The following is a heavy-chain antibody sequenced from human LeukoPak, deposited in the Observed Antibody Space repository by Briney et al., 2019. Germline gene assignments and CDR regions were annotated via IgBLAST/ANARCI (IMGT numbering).Heavy chain of an antibody. V-gene: IGHV4-39*01. J-gene: IGHJ4*02. CDR3: ARFPITMVRGAFDY. Sequence: SETLSLTCTVSGGSISSSSYYWGWIRQPPGKGLEWIGSIYYSGSTYYNPSLKSRVTISVDTSKNQFSLKLSSVTAADTAVYYCARFPITMVRGAFDYWGQGTLVTVSS. CDR1: GGSISSSSYY. D-gene: IGHD3-10*01. CDR2: IYYSGST.